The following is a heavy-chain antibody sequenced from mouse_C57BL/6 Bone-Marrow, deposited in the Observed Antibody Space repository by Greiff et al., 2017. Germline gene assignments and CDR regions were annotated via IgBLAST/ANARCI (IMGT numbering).Heavy chain of an antibody. V-gene: IGHV1-59*01. Sequence: QVQLQQPGAELVRPGTSVKLSCKASGYTFTSYWMHWVKQRPGQGLEWIGVIDPSDSYTNYNQKFKGKATLTVETSSSTAYMQLSSLTSEDSAVYYCARWYYGNWGYCDVWGTGTTVTVSS. D-gene: IGHD2-1*01. CDR2: IDPSDSYT. CDR1: GYTFTSYW. J-gene: IGHJ1*03. CDR3: ARWYYGNWGYCDV.